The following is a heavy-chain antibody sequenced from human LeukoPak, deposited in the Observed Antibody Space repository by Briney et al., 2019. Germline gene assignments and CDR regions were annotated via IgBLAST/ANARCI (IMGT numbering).Heavy chain of an antibody. J-gene: IGHJ3*02. CDR2: IYYSGST. Sequence: SETLSLTCTVSGGSISSHYWSWIRQPPGKGLEWVGYIYYSGSTNYNPSLKSRVTISVDTSKNQFSLKLSSVTAADTAVYYCARGQQLVLNDAFDIWGQGTMVTVSS. CDR3: ARGQQLVLNDAFDI. CDR1: GGSISSHY. V-gene: IGHV4-59*11. D-gene: IGHD6-13*01.